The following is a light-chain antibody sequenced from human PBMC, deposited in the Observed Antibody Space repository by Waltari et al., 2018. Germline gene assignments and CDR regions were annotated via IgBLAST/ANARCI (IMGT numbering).Light chain of an antibody. CDR3: QNYNSAPFT. CDR1: QGIGNY. CDR2: TAP. J-gene: IGKJ3*01. V-gene: IGKV1-27*01. Sequence: DIQMTQSPSSLSASVGDRVTITCRARQGIGNYLAWYQQKQGTVPKLLIYTAPTLQAGVPSRFSGSGSAAYFTLTISSLQPEDAATYYCQNYNSAPFTFGPGTRVDIK.